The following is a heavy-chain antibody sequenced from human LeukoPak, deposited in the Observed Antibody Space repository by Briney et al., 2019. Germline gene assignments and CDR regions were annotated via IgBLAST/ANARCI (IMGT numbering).Heavy chain of an antibody. D-gene: IGHD2-8*01. CDR1: GFIFNDYW. Sequence: PGGSLRLSCAASGFIFNDYWLSWVRQAPGKGLEWVANIKEDSSDKDYVDSVRGRFTISRDNAKNTMYLQMNSLRPEDTALYRCARDRPNGYSDYWGQGTLVTVSS. J-gene: IGHJ4*02. V-gene: IGHV3-7*01. CDR3: ARDRPNGYSDY. CDR2: IKEDSSDK.